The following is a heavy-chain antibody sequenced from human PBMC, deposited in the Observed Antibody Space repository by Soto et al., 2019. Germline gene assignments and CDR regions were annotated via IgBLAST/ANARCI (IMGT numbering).Heavy chain of an antibody. Sequence: QVQLVQSGAEVKKPGASVMVSCKASGYTFRDYDINWVRQASGQGLEWMGWMNPNSGNTAYAQKLQGSGPLSGDTTANTALMGLRRLTSADTAVYSWTRPARIGKQLGVTFGAGAQGTLVTVSS. CDR3: TRPARIGKQLGVTFGA. J-gene: IGHJ4*02. CDR1: GYTFRDYD. CDR2: MNPNSGNT. D-gene: IGHD7-27*01. V-gene: IGHV1-8*01.